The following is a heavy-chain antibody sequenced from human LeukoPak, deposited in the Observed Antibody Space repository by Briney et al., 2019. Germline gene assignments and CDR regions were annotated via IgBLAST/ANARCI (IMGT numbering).Heavy chain of an antibody. J-gene: IGHJ6*03. CDR1: GFTFSNYG. D-gene: IGHD3-9*01. V-gene: IGHV3-33*06. Sequence: GGSLRLSCAASGFTFSNYGMHWVRQAPGKGLEWVAVIWYDGSNKYYADPVKGRFTISRDNSKNTLYLQMNSLRAEDTAVYYCAKDIRNDILTGYSGDYYMDVWGKGTTVTVSS. CDR2: IWYDGSNK. CDR3: AKDIRNDILTGYSGDYYMDV.